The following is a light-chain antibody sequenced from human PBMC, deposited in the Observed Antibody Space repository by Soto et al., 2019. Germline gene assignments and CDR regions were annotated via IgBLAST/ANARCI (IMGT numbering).Light chain of an antibody. CDR2: AAS. V-gene: IGKV1-12*01. J-gene: IGKJ2*01. CDR3: QQANSFPT. CDR1: RDISSW. Sequence: DIQMTQSPSSVSASAGDRVTITCRASRDISSWLAWYQQKPGKAPKLLIYAASSLQSGVPSRFSGSGSGTDFILTISSLQPEDFATYYCQQANSFPTFGQGTKLEIK.